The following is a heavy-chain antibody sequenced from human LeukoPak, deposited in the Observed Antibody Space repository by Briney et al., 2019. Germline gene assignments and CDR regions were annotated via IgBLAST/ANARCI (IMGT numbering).Heavy chain of an antibody. CDR2: IYHSGST. J-gene: IGHJ4*02. V-gene: IGHV4-38-2*01. CDR1: GYSISSGYY. D-gene: IGHD3-10*01. CDR3: ASGGYGSGSYYFDY. Sequence: SETLSLTCAVSGYSISSGYYWGWIRQPPGKGLEWIGSIYHSGSTYYNPSLKSRVTISVDTSKNQFSLKLSSVTAADTAVYYCASGGYGSGSYYFDYWGQGTLVTVSS.